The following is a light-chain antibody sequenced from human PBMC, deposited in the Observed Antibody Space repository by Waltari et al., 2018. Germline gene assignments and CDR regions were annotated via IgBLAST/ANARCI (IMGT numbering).Light chain of an antibody. CDR2: DVN. CDR3: LSYTSASTSYV. J-gene: IGLJ1*01. Sequence: QSALTQPASVSGSPGQSITISCTGTSSAVGGHNHVSWYKQHPGKVPRLVIFDVNKRPSGVSNRFSGSKSGNTASLTISGFQAEDEADYYCLSYTSASTSYVFGTGTKVTVL. CDR1: SSAVGGHNH. V-gene: IGLV2-14*03.